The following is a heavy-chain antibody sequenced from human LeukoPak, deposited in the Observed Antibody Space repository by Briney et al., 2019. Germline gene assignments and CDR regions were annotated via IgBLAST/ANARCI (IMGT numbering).Heavy chain of an antibody. Sequence: KVSFKASGYSFTSYWIGWVRQMPGKGLEWMGIIYPGDSDTRYSLSFQGQVTISADKSISTAYLQWSSLKASDTAMYYCARGYGDYYADWFDPWGQGTLVTASS. CDR2: IYPGDSDT. CDR3: ARGYGDYYADWFDP. V-gene: IGHV5-51*01. CDR1: GYSFTSYW. J-gene: IGHJ5*02. D-gene: IGHD4-17*01.